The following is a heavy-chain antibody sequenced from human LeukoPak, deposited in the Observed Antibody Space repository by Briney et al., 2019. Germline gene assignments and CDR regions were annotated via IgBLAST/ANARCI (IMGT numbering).Heavy chain of an antibody. CDR2: IYYSGST. D-gene: IGHD3-10*01. Sequence: PSETLSLTCSVSGGSISSHYWSWIRQPPGKGLEWIGNIYYSGSTNYKPSLKSRVTISVDTSKNQFSLRLRFVTAADTAVYYCARDSGTTGEVKFDPWGQGTLVTVSS. V-gene: IGHV4-59*11. CDR1: GGSISSHY. CDR3: ARDSGTTGEVKFDP. J-gene: IGHJ5*02.